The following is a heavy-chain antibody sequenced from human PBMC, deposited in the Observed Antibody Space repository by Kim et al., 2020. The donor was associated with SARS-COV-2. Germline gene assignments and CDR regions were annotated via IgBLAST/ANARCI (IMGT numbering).Heavy chain of an antibody. CDR2: VWYDGNYE. Sequence: GGSLRLSCVASGFTFSKYGMQWVRQIPGKGLEWVANVWYDGNYENYAESVKGRFIISRDNSKSTLHLQMNSLRDEDTAVYYCARDVPTPDYWGQGTLVTVSS. J-gene: IGHJ4*02. D-gene: IGHD3-10*02. CDR1: GFTFSKYG. CDR3: ARDVPTPDY. V-gene: IGHV3-33*01.